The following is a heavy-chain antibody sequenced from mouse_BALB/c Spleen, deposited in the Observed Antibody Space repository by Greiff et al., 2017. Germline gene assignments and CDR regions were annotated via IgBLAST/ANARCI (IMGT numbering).Heavy chain of an antibody. CDR3: ARGGYYVGSAMDY. J-gene: IGHJ4*01. Sequence: EVQLQQSGPGLVKPSQSLSLTCTVTGYSITSDYAWNWIRQFPGNKLEWMGYISYSGSTSYNPSLKSRISITRDTSKNQFFLQLNSVTTEDTATYYCARGGYYVGSAMDYWGQGTSVTVSS. CDR2: ISYSGST. D-gene: IGHD2-3*01. V-gene: IGHV3-2*02. CDR1: GYSITSDYA.